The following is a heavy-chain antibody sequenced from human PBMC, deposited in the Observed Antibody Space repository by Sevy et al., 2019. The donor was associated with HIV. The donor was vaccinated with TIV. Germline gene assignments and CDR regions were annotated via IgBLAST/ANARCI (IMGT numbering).Heavy chain of an antibody. Sequence: GGSLRLSCAASGFTFSTYGMSWVRQAPGKGLEWVSTISGSGGFTNYADSVKGRITISRDNSKNMLYLQMNSLRVEDTAVYYCAKDSLVRGVIIYGMEVWGQWTTVTGSS. CDR2: ISGSGGFT. J-gene: IGHJ6*02. D-gene: IGHD3-10*01. CDR1: GFTFSTYG. CDR3: AKDSLVRGVIIYGMEV. V-gene: IGHV3-23*01.